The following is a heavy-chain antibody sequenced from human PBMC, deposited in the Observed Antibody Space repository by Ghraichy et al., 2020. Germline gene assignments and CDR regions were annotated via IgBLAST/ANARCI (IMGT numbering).Heavy chain of an antibody. J-gene: IGHJ4*02. CDR2: IWYDGSNK. CDR3: ARGYSSSWYKDY. V-gene: IGHV3-33*01. CDR1: GFTFSSYG. Sequence: GGSLRLSCAASGFTFSSYGMHWVRQAPGKGLEWVAVIWYDGSNKYYADSVKGRFTISRDNSKNTLYLQMNSLRAEDTAVYYCARGYSSSWYKDYWGQGTLVTVSS. D-gene: IGHD6-13*01.